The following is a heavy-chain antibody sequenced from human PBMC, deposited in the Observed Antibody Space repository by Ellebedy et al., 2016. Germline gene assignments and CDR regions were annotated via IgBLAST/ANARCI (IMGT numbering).Heavy chain of an antibody. V-gene: IGHV4-34*01. J-gene: IGHJ6*03. Sequence: SETLSLXXAVYGGSFSGYYWSWIRQPPGKGLEWIGEINHSGSTNYNPSLKSRVTISVDTSKNQFSLKLSSVTAADTAVYYCARRTTGSYYYYYYMDVWGKGTTVTVSS. CDR2: INHSGST. CDR1: GGSFSGYY. D-gene: IGHD3-10*01. CDR3: ARRTTGSYYYYYYMDV.